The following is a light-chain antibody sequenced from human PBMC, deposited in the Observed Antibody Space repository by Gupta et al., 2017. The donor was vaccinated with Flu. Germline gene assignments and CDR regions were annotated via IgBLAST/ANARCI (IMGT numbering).Light chain of an antibody. Sequence: PATLSLSPGDRATLSCRASQSVSTFLAWYKQKRGQAPRLLMYEASNRATGIPARFSGSGSGTDFTLTISSLEPEDFAVYYCQQRSNWPLTFGGGTKVEIK. V-gene: IGKV3-11*01. CDR1: QSVSTF. J-gene: IGKJ4*01. CDR2: EAS. CDR3: QQRSNWPLT.